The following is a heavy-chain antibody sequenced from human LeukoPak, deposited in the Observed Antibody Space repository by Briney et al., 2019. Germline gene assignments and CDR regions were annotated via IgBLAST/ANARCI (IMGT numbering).Heavy chain of an antibody. CDR2: IRYDGINK. J-gene: IGHJ4*02. CDR1: GFTFSTHG. V-gene: IGHV3-30*02. D-gene: IGHD3-22*01. CDR3: AREGGWLLQD. Sequence: PGGSLRLSCAASGFTFSTHGMHWVRQAPGKGLEWVAFIRYDGINKYYADSVKGRFTISRDSFKNTLYLQMNSLRPDDTAVYYCAREGGWLLQDWGQGTLVTVSS.